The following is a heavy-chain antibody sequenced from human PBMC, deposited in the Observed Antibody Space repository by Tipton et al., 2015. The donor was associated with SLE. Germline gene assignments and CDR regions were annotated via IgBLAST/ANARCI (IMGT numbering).Heavy chain of an antibody. V-gene: IGHV4-59*01. CDR1: GGSISRYY. Sequence: TLSLTCTVSGGSISRYYWSWIRQPPGKGLEWIGYIHYSGSPNYNPSLKSRVTISVDTSKNQFSLKLSSVTAADTAIYYCAGSRSATTFPWGQGIMVTVSS. CDR3: AGSRSATTFP. J-gene: IGHJ5*02. D-gene: IGHD1-26*01. CDR2: IHYSGSP.